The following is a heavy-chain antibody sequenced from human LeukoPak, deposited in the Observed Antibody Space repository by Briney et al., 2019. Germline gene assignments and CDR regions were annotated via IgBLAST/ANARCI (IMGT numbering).Heavy chain of an antibody. D-gene: IGHD3-10*01. Sequence: GASVKVSCKASGYTFTSYDINWVRQATGQGLEWMGSMNPNSGNTGYAQKFQGRVTMTRNTSISTAYMELSSLRSEDTAVYYCARNHVLLWFGELTPPYYYYMDVWGKGTTVTVSS. CDR3: ARNHVLLWFGELTPPYYYYMDV. V-gene: IGHV1-8*01. J-gene: IGHJ6*03. CDR2: MNPNSGNT. CDR1: GYTFTSYD.